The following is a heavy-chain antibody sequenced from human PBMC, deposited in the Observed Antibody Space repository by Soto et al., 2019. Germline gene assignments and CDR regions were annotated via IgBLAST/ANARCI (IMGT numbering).Heavy chain of an antibody. D-gene: IGHD2-15*01. J-gene: IGHJ5*02. CDR3: AREGDCSGGSCPPHP. Sequence: QVQLQQWGAGLLKPSETLSLTCAVYGGSFSGYYWSWIRQPPGKGLEWIGEINHSGSTNYNPSLKSRVTISVDTSKNQFSLKLSSVTAADTAVYYCAREGDCSGGSCPPHPWGQGTLVTVSS. V-gene: IGHV4-34*01. CDR1: GGSFSGYY. CDR2: INHSGST.